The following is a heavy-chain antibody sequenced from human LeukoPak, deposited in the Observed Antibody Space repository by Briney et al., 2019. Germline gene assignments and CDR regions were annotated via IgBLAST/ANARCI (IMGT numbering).Heavy chain of an antibody. D-gene: IGHD6-13*01. CDR2: ISGSGGST. V-gene: IGHV3-23*01. CDR3: AKDGPLSSWYLYYSDY. Sequence: GGSLRLSCAASGFTVSSNYMSWVRQAPGKGLEWVSAISGSGGSTYYADSVKGRFTISRDNSKNTLYLQMNSLRAEDTAVYYCAKDGPLSSWYLYYSDYWGQGTLVTVSS. J-gene: IGHJ4*02. CDR1: GFTVSSNY.